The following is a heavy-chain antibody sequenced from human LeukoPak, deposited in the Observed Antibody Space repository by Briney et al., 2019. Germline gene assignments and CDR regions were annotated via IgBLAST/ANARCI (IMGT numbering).Heavy chain of an antibody. Sequence: GGSLRLSCAASGFTFSTYSMNWVRQAPGRGLEWVSYIGSSSSTIYYADSVKDRFTISRDNAKNSLYLQMNSLRAEDTAIYYCVGQNYFDYWGRGTLVTVSS. V-gene: IGHV3-48*01. CDR3: VGQNYFDY. J-gene: IGHJ4*02. CDR1: GFTFSTYS. CDR2: IGSSSSTI.